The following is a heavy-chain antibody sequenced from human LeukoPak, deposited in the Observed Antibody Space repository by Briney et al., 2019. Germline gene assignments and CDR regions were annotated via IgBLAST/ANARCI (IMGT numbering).Heavy chain of an antibody. J-gene: IGHJ3*02. CDR1: GGTFSSYA. Sequence: SVKVSCKASGGTFSSYAISWVRQAPGQGLEWMGRIIPIFGTANYAQKFQGRVTITTDESTSTAYMELSSLRSEDTAVYYCANVFYDSSGYSDAFDIWGQGTMVTVSS. D-gene: IGHD3-22*01. CDR2: IIPIFGTA. V-gene: IGHV1-69*05. CDR3: ANVFYDSSGYSDAFDI.